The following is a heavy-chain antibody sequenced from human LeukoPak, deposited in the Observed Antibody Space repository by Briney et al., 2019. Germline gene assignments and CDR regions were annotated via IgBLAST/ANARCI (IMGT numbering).Heavy chain of an antibody. CDR1: GGTFSSYA. V-gene: IGHV1-69*04. CDR2: IIPILGIA. D-gene: IGHD6-19*01. Sequence: SVKVSCKASGGTFSSYAISWVRQAPGQGLEWMGRIIPILGIANYAQKFRGRVTITADKSTSTAYMELSSLRSEDTAVYYCARGRGVAGFDYWGQGTLVTVSS. J-gene: IGHJ4*02. CDR3: ARGRGVAGFDY.